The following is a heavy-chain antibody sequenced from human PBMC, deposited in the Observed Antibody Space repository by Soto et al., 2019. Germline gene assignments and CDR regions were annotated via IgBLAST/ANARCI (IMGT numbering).Heavy chain of an antibody. CDR2: IYHSGST. Sequence: SETLSHTYAFAGVYIGSSDLLIWVRQPPGKGLEWIGEIYHSGSTNYNPSLKSRVTISVDKSKNQFSLKLSSVTAADTAVYYCARAEDYGGNDYWGQGTLVTVSS. CDR3: ARAEDYGGNDY. J-gene: IGHJ4*02. D-gene: IGHD4-17*01. CDR1: GVYIGSSDL. V-gene: IGHV4-4*02.